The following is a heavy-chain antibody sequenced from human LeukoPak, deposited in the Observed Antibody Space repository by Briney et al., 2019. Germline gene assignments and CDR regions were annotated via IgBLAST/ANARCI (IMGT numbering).Heavy chain of an antibody. CDR3: AKLAVAGYFDY. J-gene: IGHJ4*02. CDR2: ISGSGGST. CDR1: GFTFSSYG. Sequence: GGSLRLSWAASGFTFSSYGVSWVRQAPGEGLEWVSAISGSGGSTYYADSVKGRFTISRDNSKNTLYLQMNSLRAEDTAVYYCAKLAVAGYFDYWGQGTLVTVSS. V-gene: IGHV3-23*01. D-gene: IGHD6-19*01.